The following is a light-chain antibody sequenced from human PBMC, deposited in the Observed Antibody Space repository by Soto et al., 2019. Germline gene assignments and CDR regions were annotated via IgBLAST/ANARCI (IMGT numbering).Light chain of an antibody. J-gene: IGKJ1*01. CDR3: QQYNSYSWT. CDR2: DAS. Sequence: DIQMNQSPSTLSASVGDRVTITCRASQSVSSWVAWYQQKPGKAPKLLIYDASSLESGVPSRFSGSGSGTDFTLTITSLQPDDFATYFCQQYNSYSWTFGQGTKVEFK. CDR1: QSVSSW. V-gene: IGKV1-5*01.